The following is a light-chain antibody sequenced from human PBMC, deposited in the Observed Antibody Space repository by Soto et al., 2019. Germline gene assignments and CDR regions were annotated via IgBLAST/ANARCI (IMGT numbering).Light chain of an antibody. CDR2: DAS. CDR1: QSVGIY. V-gene: IGKV3-11*01. CDR3: QQRPNWPVYT. Sequence: EIVLTQSPATLSLSPGERATLSCRASQSVGIYLAWYQQKPGQAPRLLIYDASHRATGIPARFSGSWSGTVSTLIISNLEPEDFAVYYCQQRPNWPVYTFAHGTKVEIK. J-gene: IGKJ2*01.